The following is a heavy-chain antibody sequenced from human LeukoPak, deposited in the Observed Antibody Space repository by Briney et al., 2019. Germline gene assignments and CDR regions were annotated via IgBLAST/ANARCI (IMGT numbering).Heavy chain of an antibody. CDR2: ISSSSSYI. V-gene: IGHV3-21*01. CDR1: GFTFTRYS. J-gene: IGHJ4*02. Sequence: GGSLRLSCAASGFTFTRYSMNWVSEAPGKGLECVSSISSSSSYIYYTHSLKGRFTISRDNAKNSLYLQMNSLRAEDTAVYYCARGHIVVVTAHFDYSGQGTLVTVSS. CDR3: ARGHIVVVTAHFDY. D-gene: IGHD2-21*02.